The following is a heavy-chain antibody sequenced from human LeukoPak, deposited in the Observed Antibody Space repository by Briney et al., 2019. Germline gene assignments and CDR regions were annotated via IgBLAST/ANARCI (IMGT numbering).Heavy chain of an antibody. V-gene: IGHV1-69*04. CDR1: GATFSSCA. CDR2: IIPILGIA. J-gene: IGHJ4*02. Sequence: SVKVSCNASGATFSSCAISWVRQAPGQGFEWMGRIIPILGIANYAQKFQGRVTITAHKSTSTAYMELSSLRSEDTAVYYCARDQAVYFSYGDYWGQGTLVTVSS. CDR3: ARDQAVYFSYGDY. D-gene: IGHD2/OR15-2a*01.